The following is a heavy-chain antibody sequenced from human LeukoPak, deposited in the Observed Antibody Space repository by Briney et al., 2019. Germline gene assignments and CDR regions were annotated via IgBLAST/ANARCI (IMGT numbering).Heavy chain of an antibody. CDR2: SNHSGST. CDR1: GGSFSGYY. J-gene: IGHJ4*02. CDR3: ARHSMAARLFDY. D-gene: IGHD6-6*01. V-gene: IGHV4-34*01. Sequence: SETLSLTCAVYGGSFSGYYWSWIRQPPGKGLEWIGESNHSGSTNYNPSLKSRVTISVDTSKNQFSLKLSSVTAADTAVYYCARHSMAARLFDYWGQGTLVTVSS.